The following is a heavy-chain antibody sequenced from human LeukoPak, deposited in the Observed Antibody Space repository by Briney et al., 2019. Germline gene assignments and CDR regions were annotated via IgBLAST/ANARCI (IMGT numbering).Heavy chain of an antibody. CDR1: SGSITRQY. J-gene: IGHJ4*02. D-gene: IGHD3-9*01. V-gene: IGHV4-59*11. Sequence: PSETLSLTCTVSSGSITRQYWSWIRRPPGKGLEWIGFIYYSGSTNYNPSLRSRVTISVDTSKNQFSLKLSSVTAADTAVYYCARDTYYDILTGYTIDYWGQGTLVTVSS. CDR3: ARDTYYDILTGYTIDY. CDR2: IYYSGST.